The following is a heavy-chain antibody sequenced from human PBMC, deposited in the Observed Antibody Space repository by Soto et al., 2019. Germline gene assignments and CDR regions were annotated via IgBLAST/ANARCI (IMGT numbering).Heavy chain of an antibody. J-gene: IGHJ4*02. CDR1: GFTFTSSA. CDR3: AADTRGYRWEGY. V-gene: IGHV1-58*01. CDR2: IVVGSGNT. D-gene: IGHD5-18*01. Sequence: ASVKVSCKASGFTFTSSAVQWVRQARGQRLEWIGWIVVGSGNTNYAQKFQERVTITRDMSTSTAYMELSSLRSEDTAVYYCAADTRGYRWEGYWGQGTLVTVS.